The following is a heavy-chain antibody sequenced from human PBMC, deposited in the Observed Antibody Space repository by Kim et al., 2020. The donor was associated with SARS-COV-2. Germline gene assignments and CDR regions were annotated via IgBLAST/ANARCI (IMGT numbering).Heavy chain of an antibody. V-gene: IGHV3-74*01. CDR2: ILDGGSST. CDR3: ARESGAPGYFQH. D-gene: IGHD1-26*01. Sequence: GGSLRLSCAASGFTFSSYWMHWVRQAPGKGLVWVSRILDGGSSTNYADSVKGRFTISRDNVKNTLYLQMNSLRAEDTAMYYCARESGAPGYFQHWGQGTLVTVSS. J-gene: IGHJ1*01. CDR1: GFTFSSYW.